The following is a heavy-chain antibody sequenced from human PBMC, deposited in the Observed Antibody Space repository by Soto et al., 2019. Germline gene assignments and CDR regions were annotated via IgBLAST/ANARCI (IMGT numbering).Heavy chain of an antibody. Sequence: QVQLLQSGAEVKKPGASVKVSCKASGFTFTAYYVHWVRQAPGQGLEWMGWMNPNTGDTYYAQKFQGRVSMTRDTSISTAYMELRGLTSDDTALYFGARDRPADYWGQGTLVTVSS. CDR2: MNPNTGDT. CDR3: ARDRPADY. V-gene: IGHV1-2*02. J-gene: IGHJ4*02. CDR1: GFTFTAYY.